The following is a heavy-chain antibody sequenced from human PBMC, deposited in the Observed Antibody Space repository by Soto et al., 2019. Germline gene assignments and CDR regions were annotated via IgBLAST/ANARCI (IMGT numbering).Heavy chain of an antibody. CDR3: ARESADYGGNGFWPTDY. D-gene: IGHD4-17*01. J-gene: IGHJ4*02. CDR1: GGTFSSYA. Sequence: QVQLVQSGAEVKKPGSSVKVSCKASGGTFSSYAISWVRQAPGQGLEWMGGIIPIFGTANYAQKFQGRVTITADEPTSTAYMELSSLRSEDTAVYYCARESADYGGNGFWPTDYWGQGTLVTVSS. CDR2: IIPIFGTA. V-gene: IGHV1-69*01.